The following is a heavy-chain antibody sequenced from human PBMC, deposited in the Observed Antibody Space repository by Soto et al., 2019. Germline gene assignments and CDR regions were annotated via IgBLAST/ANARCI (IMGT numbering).Heavy chain of an antibody. V-gene: IGHV4-30-2*01. J-gene: IGHJ4*02. CDR1: GASISGGGNS. CDR2: VHHTGST. Sequence: SETLSLTCAVSGASISGGGNSWNWIRQPPGKGLEWIGYVHHTGSTNYNPSLKSRVTISVDTSKNQFSLKLSSVTAADTAVYYCARVTLGDGYNWDYFDYWGQGTLVTVSS. D-gene: IGHD5-12*01. CDR3: ARVTLGDGYNWDYFDY.